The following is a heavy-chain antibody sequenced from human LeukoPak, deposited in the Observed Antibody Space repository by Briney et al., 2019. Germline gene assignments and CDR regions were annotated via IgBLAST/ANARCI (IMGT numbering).Heavy chain of an antibody. V-gene: IGHV4-4*07. Sequence: PSETLSLTCTVSGGSISSYYWSWIRQPAGKGLEWIGRIYTSGSTNYNPSLKSRVTMSVDTSKNQFSLKLSSVTAADTAVYYCARAGQQQKRDWYDPWGQGTLVTVSS. CDR3: ARAGQQQKRDWYDP. D-gene: IGHD6-13*01. CDR2: IYTSGST. CDR1: GGSISSYY. J-gene: IGHJ5*02.